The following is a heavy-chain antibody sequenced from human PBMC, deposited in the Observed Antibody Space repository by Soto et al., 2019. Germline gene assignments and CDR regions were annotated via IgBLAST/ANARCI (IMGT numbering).Heavy chain of an antibody. CDR1: GYSFTSYW. CDR2: IYPGDSDT. J-gene: IGHJ4*02. CDR3: ARRADEVLGGIDY. Sequence: GESLRISCKGSGYSFTSYWIGWVRQMPGKGLEWMGIIYPGDSDTRYSPSFQGQVTISADKSISTAYLQWSSLKASDTAMYYCARRADEVLGGIDYWGQGTLVTVSS. D-gene: IGHD3-10*01. V-gene: IGHV5-51*01.